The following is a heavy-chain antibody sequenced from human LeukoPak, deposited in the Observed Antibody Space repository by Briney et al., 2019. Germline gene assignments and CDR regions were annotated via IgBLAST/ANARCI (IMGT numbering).Heavy chain of an antibody. D-gene: IGHD3-3*01. V-gene: IGHV1-18*01. CDR1: GYTFTSYG. CDR3: ARDKVRYDFWSGYSPDEYYYYGMDV. J-gene: IGHJ6*02. Sequence: GASVKVSCKASGYTFTSYGISWARQAPGQGLEWMGWISAYNGNTNYAQKLQGRVTMTTDTSTSTAYMELRSLRSDDTAVYYCARDKVRYDFWSGYSPDEYYYYGMDVWGQGTTVTVSS. CDR2: ISAYNGNT.